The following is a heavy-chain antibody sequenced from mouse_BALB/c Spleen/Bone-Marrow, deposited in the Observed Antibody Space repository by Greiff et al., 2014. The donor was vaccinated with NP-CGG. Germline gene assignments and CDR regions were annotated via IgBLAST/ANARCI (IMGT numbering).Heavy chain of an antibody. CDR2: INPSNGGT. CDR1: GYTFTSYY. D-gene: IGHD2-4*01. Sequence: QVQLQQSGAELVKPGASVKLSCKASGYTFTSYYMYWAKQRPGQGLEWIGEINPSNGGTNFNEKFKSKGTLTVDKSSSTAYMQLSSLTSEDAAVYYCTRSTMITYFDYWGQGTTLTVSS. J-gene: IGHJ2*01. CDR3: TRSTMITYFDY. V-gene: IGHV1S81*02.